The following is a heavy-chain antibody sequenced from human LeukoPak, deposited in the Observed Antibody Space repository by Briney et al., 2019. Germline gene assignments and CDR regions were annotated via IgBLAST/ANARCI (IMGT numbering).Heavy chain of an antibody. Sequence: SETLSLTCTVSGSSISSSSYYWGWIRQPPGKGLEWIGSIYYSGSTYYNPSLKSRVTISVDTSKNQFSLKLSSVTAADTAVYYCARVAGRDGSTYYFDYWGQGTLVTVSS. V-gene: IGHV4-39*07. CDR2: IYYSGST. J-gene: IGHJ4*02. D-gene: IGHD5-24*01. CDR1: GSSISSSSYY. CDR3: ARVAGRDGSTYYFDY.